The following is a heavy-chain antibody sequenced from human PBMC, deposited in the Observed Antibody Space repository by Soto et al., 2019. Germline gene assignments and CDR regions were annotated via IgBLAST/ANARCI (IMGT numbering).Heavy chain of an antibody. V-gene: IGHV1-18*01. CDR3: ARDPSNSRFDD. CDR1: GYTFTSHG. CDR2: ISTYSGIR. J-gene: IGHJ4*02. D-gene: IGHD6-13*01. Sequence: ASVKVSCKASGYTFTSHGVSWLRQAPGQGLEWLGWISTYSGIRNYARKFQDRVTMGSDTSTSTVYMELRSLTSNDTAMYYCARDPSNSRFDDWGQGTLVTVSS.